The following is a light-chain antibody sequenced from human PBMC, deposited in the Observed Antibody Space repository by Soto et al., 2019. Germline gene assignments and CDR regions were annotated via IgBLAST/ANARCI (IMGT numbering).Light chain of an antibody. CDR1: QSVSSSY. Sequence: DIVLTQSPGTLSLSPGERATLSCRASQSVSSSYLAWYQQKPGQAPRLLLYGASSRATGIPDRFSGSGSGTDFTLTISRLEPEDFAVYYCQQRSNWPSLTFGGGTKVDIK. CDR3: QQRSNWPSLT. CDR2: GAS. J-gene: IGKJ4*01. V-gene: IGKV3D-20*02.